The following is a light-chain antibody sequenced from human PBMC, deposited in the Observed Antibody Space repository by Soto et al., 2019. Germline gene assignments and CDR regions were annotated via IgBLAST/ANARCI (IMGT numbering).Light chain of an antibody. CDR2: QIS. V-gene: IGKV2-24*01. CDR1: QSLVYSDGNTY. J-gene: IGKJ1*01. Sequence: VLTQTPLSSPVTLGQQASISCRSSQSLVYSDGNTYLSWLQQRPGQPPRLLIYQISNRLSGVPDRFSGSGAATDFTLKISRVEAEDVGVYSCLQFTHVPRTFCQGTKVDIQ. CDR3: LQFTHVPRT.